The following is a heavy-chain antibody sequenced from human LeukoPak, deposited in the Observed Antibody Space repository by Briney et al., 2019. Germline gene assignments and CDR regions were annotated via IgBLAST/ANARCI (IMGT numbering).Heavy chain of an antibody. CDR2: MNPNSGST. J-gene: IGHJ6*03. CDR1: GYTFTSYD. CDR3: ARDSNDLDYYYYMDV. Sequence: ASVKVSCTASGYTFTSYDINWVRQATGQGLEWMGWMNPNSGSTGYAQKFQGRVTMTRNTSISTAYMELSSLRSEDTAVYYCARDSNDLDYYYYMDVWGKGTTVTVSS. D-gene: IGHD4-11*01. V-gene: IGHV1-8*01.